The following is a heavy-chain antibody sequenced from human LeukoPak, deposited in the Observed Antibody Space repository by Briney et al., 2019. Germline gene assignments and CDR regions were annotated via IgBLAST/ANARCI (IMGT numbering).Heavy chain of an antibody. Sequence: SETLSLTCTVSGGSISTSDYQWGWIRQPPGNGLEWIRSMYYSGSTHNTPSLKSRATISLDTPKNQFSLNLSSVTAADTAVYFCARQPSCTTVTHLDFDYWGQRTLVTVSS. V-gene: IGHV4-39*01. CDR3: ARQPSCTTVTHLDFDY. D-gene: IGHD4-11*01. J-gene: IGHJ4*02. CDR1: GGSISTSDYQ. CDR2: MYYSGST.